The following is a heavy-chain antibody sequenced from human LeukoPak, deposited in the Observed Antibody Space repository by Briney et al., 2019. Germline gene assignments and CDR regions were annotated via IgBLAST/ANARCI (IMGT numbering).Heavy chain of an antibody. CDR1: GFTFSSAA. D-gene: IGHD3-22*01. CDR3: NCYDSRGYGH. CDR2: IRNKGKNYAT. J-gene: IGHJ4*02. Sequence: GGSLRLSCAASGFTFSSAAMHWVRQASGKGLEWVGHIRNKGKNYATAYVESVKGRFTISRDDSENTAYLQMNSLKLEDTAVYYCNCYDSRGYGHWGQGILVTVSS. V-gene: IGHV3-73*01.